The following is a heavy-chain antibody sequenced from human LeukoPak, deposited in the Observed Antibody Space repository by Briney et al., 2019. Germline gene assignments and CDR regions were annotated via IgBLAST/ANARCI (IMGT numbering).Heavy chain of an antibody. CDR2: ISAYNGNT. CDR3: ARDIVVVVAASGASAFDI. Sequence: GASVKVSCKASGGTFSSYAISWVRQAPGQGLEWMGWISAYNGNTNYAQKLQGRVTMTTDTSTSTAYMELRSLRSDDTAVYYCARDIVVVVAASGASAFDIWGQGTMVTVSS. D-gene: IGHD2-15*01. CDR1: GGTFSSYA. V-gene: IGHV1-18*01. J-gene: IGHJ3*02.